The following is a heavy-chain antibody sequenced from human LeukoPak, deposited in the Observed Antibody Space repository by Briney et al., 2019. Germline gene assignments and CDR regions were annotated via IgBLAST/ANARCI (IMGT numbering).Heavy chain of an antibody. J-gene: IGHJ4*02. Sequence: GSLRLSCAASGFTFSSYAMSWIRQPPGKGLEWIGEINHSGSTNYNPSLKSRVTISVDTSKNQFSLKLRSVTAADTAVYYCARLWFGELVTDSWGQGTLVTVSS. D-gene: IGHD3-10*01. CDR1: GFTFSSYA. CDR2: INHSGST. CDR3: ARLWFGELVTDS. V-gene: IGHV4-34*01.